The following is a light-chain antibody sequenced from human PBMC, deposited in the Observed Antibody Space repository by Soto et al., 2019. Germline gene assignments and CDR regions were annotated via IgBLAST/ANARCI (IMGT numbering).Light chain of an antibody. CDR2: DAS. CDR1: QSISSW. Sequence: DIPMTQSPSTLSASVGDRVTIPCRASQSISSWLAWYQQKPGKAPKLLIYDASSLESGVPSRFSGSGSGTEFTLTISSLQPDDFATYYCQQYNSYSWTFCQGTNVDIK. J-gene: IGKJ1*01. V-gene: IGKV1-5*01. CDR3: QQYNSYSWT.